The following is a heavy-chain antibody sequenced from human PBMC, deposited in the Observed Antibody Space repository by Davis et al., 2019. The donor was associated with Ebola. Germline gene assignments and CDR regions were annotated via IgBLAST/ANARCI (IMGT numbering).Heavy chain of an antibody. V-gene: IGHV3-33*01. CDR3: ARDRRCSGGSCYSGYYYYGMDV. J-gene: IGHJ6*04. CDR1: GFTFSSYG. D-gene: IGHD2-15*01. Sequence: GESLKISCAASGFTFSSYGMHWVRQAPGKGLEWVAVIWYDGSNKYYADSVKGRFTISRDNSKNTLYLQMNSLRAEDTAVYYCARDRRCSGGSCYSGYYYYGMDVWGKGTTVTVSS. CDR2: IWYDGSNK.